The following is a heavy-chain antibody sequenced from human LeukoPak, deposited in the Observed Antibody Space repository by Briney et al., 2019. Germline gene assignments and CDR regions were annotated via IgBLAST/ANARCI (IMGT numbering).Heavy chain of an antibody. J-gene: IGHJ6*03. D-gene: IGHD3-9*01. Sequence: SETLSLTCTVSGGSISSYYWSWIRQPAGKGLEWIGRIYTSGSTNYNPSLKSRVTMSVDTSKNQFSLKLSSVTAADTAVYYCARTGYDILTGYYGAYYYYMDVWGKGTTVTVSS. CDR1: GGSISSYY. CDR3: ARTGYDILTGYYGAYYYYMDV. CDR2: IYTSGST. V-gene: IGHV4-4*07.